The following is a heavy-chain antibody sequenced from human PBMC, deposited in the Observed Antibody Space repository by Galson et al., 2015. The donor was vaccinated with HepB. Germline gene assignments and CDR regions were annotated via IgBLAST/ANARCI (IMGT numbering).Heavy chain of an antibody. V-gene: IGHV5-10-1*01. D-gene: IGHD3-10*01. J-gene: IGHJ4*02. Sequence: QSGAEVKKPGESLRISCKASGYSFTTFWISWVRQMPGKGLEWMGRIDPSDSYTDYSPSFQGHVTISAVKSITTAYLQWSSLKASDTAMYYCASRHSYFGSGTLDNVSDFWGQGTLIAVSS. CDR2: IDPSDSYT. CDR1: GYSFTTFW. CDR3: ASRHSYFGSGTLDNVSDF.